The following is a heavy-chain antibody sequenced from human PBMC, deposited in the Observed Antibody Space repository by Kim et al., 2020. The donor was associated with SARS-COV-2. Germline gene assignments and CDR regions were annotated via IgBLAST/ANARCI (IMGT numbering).Heavy chain of an antibody. V-gene: IGHV1-46*01. CDR3: ARERGLVGDGMDV. J-gene: IGHJ6*02. Sequence: GSKSYAQKFQGKVTMTRDTSTSTVYMELSSLGSEDTAVYYCARERGLVGDGMDVWGQGTTVTVSS. D-gene: IGHD2-15*01. CDR2: GSK.